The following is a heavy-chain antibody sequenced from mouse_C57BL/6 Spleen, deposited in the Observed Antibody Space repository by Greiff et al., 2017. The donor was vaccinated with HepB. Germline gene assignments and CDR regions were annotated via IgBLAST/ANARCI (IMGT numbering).Heavy chain of an antibody. CDR2: ISYDGSN. D-gene: IGHD2-3*01. CDR3: ARDGRLLHFDY. J-gene: IGHJ2*01. V-gene: IGHV3-6*01. CDR1: GYSITSGYY. Sequence: EVQLVESGPGLVKPSQSLSLTCSVTGYSITSGYYWNWIRQFPGNKLEWMGYISYDGSNNYNPSLKNRISITRDTSKNQFFLKLNSVTTEDTATYYCARDGRLLHFDYWGQGTTLTVSS.